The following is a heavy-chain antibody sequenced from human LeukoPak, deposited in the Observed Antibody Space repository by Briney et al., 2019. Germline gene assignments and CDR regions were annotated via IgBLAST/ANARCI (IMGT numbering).Heavy chain of an antibody. CDR3: ARAGQFAYDSRHPDVIFGY. D-gene: IGHD3-22*01. J-gene: IGHJ4*02. CDR2: IYYSGST. CDR1: GGSISSYY. Sequence: PSETLFLTCTVSGGSISSYYWSWIRQPPGKGLEWIGYIYYSGSTNYNPSLKSRVTISVDTSKNQFSLKLSSVTAADTAVYYCARAGQFAYDSRHPDVIFGYWGQGTLVTVSS. V-gene: IGHV4-59*12.